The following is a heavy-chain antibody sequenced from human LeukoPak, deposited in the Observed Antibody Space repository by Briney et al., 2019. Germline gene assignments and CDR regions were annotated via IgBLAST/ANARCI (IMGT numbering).Heavy chain of an antibody. J-gene: IGHJ6*02. CDR3: ARDSPRVGMDV. CDR2: IYSDGST. CDR1: GFTVGSSY. Sequence: GGSLRLSCAASGFTVGSSYVSWVRQAPGKGLEWVSVIYSDGSTSYADSVKGRFTISRDNSKNTLYLQMNSLRAEDTAVYYCARDSPRVGMDVWGQGTTVTVSS. V-gene: IGHV3-53*01.